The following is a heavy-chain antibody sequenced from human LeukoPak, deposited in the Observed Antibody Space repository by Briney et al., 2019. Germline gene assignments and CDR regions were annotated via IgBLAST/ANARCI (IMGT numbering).Heavy chain of an antibody. CDR3: ARDLRYSSSWYNWFDP. J-gene: IGHJ5*02. CDR1: GGSISSGSYY. V-gene: IGHV4-61*02. D-gene: IGHD6-13*01. CDR2: IYTSGST. Sequence: SETLSLTCTVSGGSISSGSYYWSWIRQPAGKGLEWIGRIYTSGSTNYNPSLKSRVTISVDTSKNQFSLKMSSVPAADTAVYYCARDLRYSSSWYNWFDPWGQGTLVTVSS.